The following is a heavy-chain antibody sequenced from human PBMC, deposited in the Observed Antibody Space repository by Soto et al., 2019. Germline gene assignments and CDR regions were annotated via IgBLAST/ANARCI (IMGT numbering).Heavy chain of an antibody. Sequence: PGGSLRLSCAASGFTFSSYVMSWVRQAPGKGLEWASAISGSGGSTYYADSVKGRFTISRDNSKNTLYLQMNSLRAEDTAVYYCAKESYDFWSGYPYFDYWGQGTLVTVSS. V-gene: IGHV3-23*01. CDR3: AKESYDFWSGYPYFDY. CDR1: GFTFSSYV. CDR2: ISGSGGST. J-gene: IGHJ4*02. D-gene: IGHD3-3*01.